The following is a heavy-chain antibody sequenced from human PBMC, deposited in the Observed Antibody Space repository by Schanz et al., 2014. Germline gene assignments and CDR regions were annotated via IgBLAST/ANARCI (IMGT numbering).Heavy chain of an antibody. D-gene: IGHD3-16*02. J-gene: IGHJ6*02. Sequence: QVQLVESGGGVVQPGRSLKLSCAASGFTFNDYAMHRVRQAPGKGLEWVAVISYEGSKKYYPDSVQGRFTISRDKSKNTVYLQMNSLRAEDTALYYCARDRGSAVCYQYYGMDVWGQGTAVTFSS. V-gene: IGHV3-30*04. CDR2: ISYEGSKK. CDR3: ARDRGSAVCYQYYGMDV. CDR1: GFTFNDYA.